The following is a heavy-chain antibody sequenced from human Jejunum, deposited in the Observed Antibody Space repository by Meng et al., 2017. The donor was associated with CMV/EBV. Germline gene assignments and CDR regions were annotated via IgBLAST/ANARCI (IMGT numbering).Heavy chain of an antibody. CDR1: GGSVRSGLYS. Sequence: CPSSGGSVRSGLYSWSWIRQPPGRGLEWIAYIYYSGSTNYTPSLKSRVTISVDTSKNQFSLKLSSVTAADTAVYYCARQFLTGEIDYWGQGTLVTVSS. V-gene: IGHV4-61*01. D-gene: IGHD7-27*01. CDR2: IYYSGST. CDR3: ARQFLTGEIDY. J-gene: IGHJ4*02.